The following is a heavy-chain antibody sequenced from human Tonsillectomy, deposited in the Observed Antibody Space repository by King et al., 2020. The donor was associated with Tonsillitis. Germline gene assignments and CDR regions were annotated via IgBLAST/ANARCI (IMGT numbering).Heavy chain of an antibody. J-gene: IGHJ4*02. CDR1: GYTFTSYG. CDR3: ERDEVYCSSTSCFPLERLNYFDY. CDR2: ISAYNGNT. D-gene: IGHD2-2*01. Sequence: QLVQSGAEVKKPGASVKVSCKASGYTFTSYGISWVRQAPGQGLEWMGWISAYNGNTNYAQKLQGRVTMTTDTSTSTAYMELRSLRSDDTAVYYCERDEVYCSSTSCFPLERLNYFDYWGQGTLVTVSS. V-gene: IGHV1-18*04.